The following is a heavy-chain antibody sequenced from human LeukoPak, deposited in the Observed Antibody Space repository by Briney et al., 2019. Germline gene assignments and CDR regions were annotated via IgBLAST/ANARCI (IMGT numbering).Heavy chain of an antibody. J-gene: IGHJ6*02. CDR1: GGTFSSYA. CDR3: AREWMRIQLWEDNYGMDV. CDR2: IIPIFGTA. V-gene: IGHV1-69*13. D-gene: IGHD5-18*01. Sequence: SVKVSCKASGGTFSSYAISWVRQAPGQGLEWMGGIIPIFGTANYAQKFQGRVTITADESTSTAYMELSSLRSEDTAVYYCAREWMRIQLWEDNYGMDVWGQGTTVTVSS.